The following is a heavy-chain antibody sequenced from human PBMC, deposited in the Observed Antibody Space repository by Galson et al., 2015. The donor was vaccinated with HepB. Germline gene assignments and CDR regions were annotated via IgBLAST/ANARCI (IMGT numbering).Heavy chain of an antibody. CDR3: ARVGPPRRYVLDHYYDSSGYSPFDY. CDR2: ISSSSSTI. CDR1: GFTFRSYS. V-gene: IGHV3-48*02. J-gene: IGHJ4*02. D-gene: IGHD3-22*01. Sequence: SLRLSCAASGFTFRSYSMNWVRQAPGKGLEWVSYISSSSSTIYYADSVKGRFTISRDNAKNSLYLQMNSLRDEDTAVYYCARVGPPRRYVLDHYYDSSGYSPFDYWGQGTLVTVSS.